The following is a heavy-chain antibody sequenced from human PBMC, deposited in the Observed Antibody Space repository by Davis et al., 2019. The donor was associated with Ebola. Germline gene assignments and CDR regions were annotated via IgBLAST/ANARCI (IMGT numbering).Heavy chain of an antibody. J-gene: IGHJ4*02. V-gene: IGHV3-23*01. CDR1: GFTFDDYA. CDR3: AKEGMRDTMIVVVIDVPDY. Sequence: GESLKISCAASGFTFDDYAMHWVRQAPGKGLEWVSGISDSGGSTHYADSVKGRFTISRDNSKNTLYLQMNSLRAEDTAVYYCAKEGMRDTMIVVVIDVPDYWGQGTLVTVSS. CDR2: ISDSGGST. D-gene: IGHD3-22*01.